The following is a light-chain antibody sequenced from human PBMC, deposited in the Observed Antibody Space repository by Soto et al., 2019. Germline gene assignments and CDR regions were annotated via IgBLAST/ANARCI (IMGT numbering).Light chain of an antibody. CDR2: DAS. V-gene: IGKV1-5*01. CDR3: QQYDNYKPLT. CDR1: QSISSW. Sequence: DIQMTQSPSTLSASVGDRFTITCRASQSISSWLAWYQQKPGKAPKLLIFDASSLESGTPSRFSGRRSGTQFTLTIKGLQPDDFATYYCQQYDNYKPLTFGGGTTGDIK. J-gene: IGKJ4*01.